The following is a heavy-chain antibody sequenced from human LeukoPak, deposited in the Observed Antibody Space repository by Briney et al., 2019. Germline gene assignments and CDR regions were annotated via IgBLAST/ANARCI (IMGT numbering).Heavy chain of an antibody. J-gene: IGHJ5*02. V-gene: IGHV3-15*07. Sequence: GGSLRLSCATSGFTFSDAWTNWVRQAPGKGLEWVGRIRRNSDGGTIDYAAPVKGRFALSRDDSKNTLYLHMSSLQTEDTAVYYSATDFYDTTWGQGTLVTVSS. D-gene: IGHD3-22*01. CDR2: IRRNSDGGTI. CDR3: ATDFYDTT. CDR1: GFTFSDAW.